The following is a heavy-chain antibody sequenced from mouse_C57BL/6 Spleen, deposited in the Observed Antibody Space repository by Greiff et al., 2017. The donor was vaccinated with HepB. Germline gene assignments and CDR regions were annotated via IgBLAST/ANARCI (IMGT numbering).Heavy chain of an antibody. Sequence: VQLQQSGPGLVKPSQSLSLTCSVTGYSITSGYYWNWIRQFPGNKLEWMGYISYDGSNNYNPSLKNRISITRDTSKNQFFLKLNSVTTEDTATYYCARVGDWDGFDYWGQGTTLTVSS. CDR3: ARVGDWDGFDY. CDR2: ISYDGSN. J-gene: IGHJ2*01. CDR1: GYSITSGYY. D-gene: IGHD4-1*01. V-gene: IGHV3-6*01.